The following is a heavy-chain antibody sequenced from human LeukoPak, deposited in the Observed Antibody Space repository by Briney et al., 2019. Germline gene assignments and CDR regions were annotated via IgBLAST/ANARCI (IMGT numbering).Heavy chain of an antibody. D-gene: IGHD3-16*02. CDR3: VRHRDVWGCYRCYL. Sequence: PSETLSLTCTVSGFSFSSYSMSWVRQPPGKGLEWIGYIYYSGSTNYNSSLKNRVTISVDTSNNKFSLKLSSVTAADTTVYNCVRHRDVWGCYRCYLGGQGTLVTVFS. CDR1: GFSFSSYS. J-gene: IGHJ4*02. V-gene: IGHV4-59*08. CDR2: IYYSGST.